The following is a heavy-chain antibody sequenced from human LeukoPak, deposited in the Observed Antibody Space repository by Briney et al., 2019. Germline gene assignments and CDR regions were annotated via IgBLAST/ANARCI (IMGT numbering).Heavy chain of an antibody. CDR2: INSDGSST. Sequence: GGSLRLSCAASGFTFSSYWMHWVRQAPGKGLVWVSRINSDGSSTSYADSVKGRFTISRDNAKNTLYLQMNSLRAEDTAVYYCARGSGGYYNWLDPWGQGTLVTVSS. J-gene: IGHJ5*02. D-gene: IGHD3-10*01. CDR3: ARGSGGYYNWLDP. V-gene: IGHV3-74*01. CDR1: GFTFSSYW.